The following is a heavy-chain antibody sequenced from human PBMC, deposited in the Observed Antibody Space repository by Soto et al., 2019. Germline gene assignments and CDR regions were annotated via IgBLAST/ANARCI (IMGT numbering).Heavy chain of an antibody. CDR3: ARDRHGYYFAY. J-gene: IGHJ4*02. CDR1: GFTVSSNY. CDR2: IYSGGST. V-gene: IGHV3-53*01. Sequence: GRSLRLSCAASGFTVSSNYMSWVRQAPGKGLEWVSVIYSGGSTYYADSVKGRFTISRDNSKNTLYLQMNSLRAEDTAVYYCARDRHGYYFAYWGQGTMVTSP.